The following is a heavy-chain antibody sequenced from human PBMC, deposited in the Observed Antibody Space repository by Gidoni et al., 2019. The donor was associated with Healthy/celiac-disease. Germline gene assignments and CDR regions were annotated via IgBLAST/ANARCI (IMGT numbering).Heavy chain of an antibody. CDR1: GGSISSYY. V-gene: IGHV4-59*08. D-gene: IGHD6-6*01. Sequence: QVQLQESGPGLVKPSETLSLTCTVSGGSISSYYWSWIRQPPGKGLEWIGYIYYSGSTNYNPSLKSRVTISVDTSKNQFSLKLSSVTAADTAVYYCARWLYSSSSGWFDPWGQGTLVTVSS. J-gene: IGHJ5*02. CDR3: ARWLYSSSSGWFDP. CDR2: IYYSGST.